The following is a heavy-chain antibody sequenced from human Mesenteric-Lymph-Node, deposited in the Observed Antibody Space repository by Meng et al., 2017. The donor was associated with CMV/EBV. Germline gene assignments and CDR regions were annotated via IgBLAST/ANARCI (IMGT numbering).Heavy chain of an antibody. CDR2: ISSSSSYI. CDR1: GFTFSIYS. CDR3: ASGYSSTSPNWFDP. J-gene: IGHJ5*02. V-gene: IGHV3-21*01. Sequence: GGSLRLSCAASGFTFSIYSMNWVRQAPGKGLEWVSSISSSSSYIYYADSVKGRFTISRDNAKNSLYLQMNSLRAEDTAVYYCASGYSSTSPNWFDPWGQGTLVTVSS. D-gene: IGHD2-2*01.